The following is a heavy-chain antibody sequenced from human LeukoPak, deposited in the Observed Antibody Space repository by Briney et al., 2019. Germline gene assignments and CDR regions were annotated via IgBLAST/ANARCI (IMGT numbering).Heavy chain of an antibody. V-gene: IGHV3-30*02. CDR3: AKGVVRDYYYMDV. J-gene: IGHJ6*03. D-gene: IGHD2-15*01. CDR1: GFTFSSYG. CDR2: TRYDGSNK. Sequence: GGSLRLSCAASGFTFSSYGMHWVRQAPGKGLEWVAFTRYDGSNKYYADSVKGRFTISRDNSKNTLYLQMNSLRAEDTAVYYCAKGVVRDYYYMDVWGKGTTVTISS.